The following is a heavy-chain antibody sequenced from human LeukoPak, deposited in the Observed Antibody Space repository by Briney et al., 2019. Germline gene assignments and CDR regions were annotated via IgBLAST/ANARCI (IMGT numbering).Heavy chain of an antibody. Sequence: SVTVSCKASGGTFSSYAISWVRQAPGQGLEWMGGIIPIFGTANYAQKFQGRVTITTDESTSTAYMELSSLRSEDTAVYYCARGSPFRSGNLGELSLFPRPDEIVSTWGQGTLVTVSS. V-gene: IGHV1-69*05. D-gene: IGHD3-16*02. CDR2: IIPIFGTA. CDR3: ARGSPFRSGNLGELSLFPRPDEIVST. CDR1: GGTFSSYA. J-gene: IGHJ5*02.